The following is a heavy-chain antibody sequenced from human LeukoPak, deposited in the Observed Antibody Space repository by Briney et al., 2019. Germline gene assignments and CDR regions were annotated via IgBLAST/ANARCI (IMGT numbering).Heavy chain of an antibody. V-gene: IGHV3-21*01. J-gene: IGHJ4*02. D-gene: IGHD4-17*01. CDR2: ISSSSSYI. Sequence: GGSLRLSCAASGFTLSNYSMNWVRQAPGKGLEWVAFISSSSSYIFYADSLKGRFTISRDNAKNSLYLQMNSLRADDTAVYYCARDLAYGDDGLWGQGTLVTVSP. CDR3: ARDLAYGDDGL. CDR1: GFTLSNYS.